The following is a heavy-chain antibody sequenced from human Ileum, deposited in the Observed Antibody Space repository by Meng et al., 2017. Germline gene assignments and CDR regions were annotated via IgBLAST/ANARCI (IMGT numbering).Heavy chain of an antibody. D-gene: IGHD7-27*01. CDR2: ICYSGNT. V-gene: IGHV4-39*01. Sequence: QLQLQESGPGLMKPSETLSRMCTVSGGSISSSSHCCDWIRQPPGKGLEWIGSICYSGNTYYNPSLKSRVSMSVDTSKKQISLKLNSVTAADTAVYYCARRTGEVDLLDYWGQGTLVTVSS. CDR3: ARRTGEVDLLDY. CDR1: GGSISSSSHC. J-gene: IGHJ4*02.